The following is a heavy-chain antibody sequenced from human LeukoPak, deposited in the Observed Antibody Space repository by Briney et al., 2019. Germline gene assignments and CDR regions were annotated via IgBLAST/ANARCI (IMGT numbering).Heavy chain of an antibody. V-gene: IGHV3-23*01. J-gene: IGHJ4*02. D-gene: IGHD2-15*01. Sequence: GGSLRLSCSASGFSFNNYAMSWIRQAPGKGLTWVSLVSPAYGRTYYADSVKGRFTISRDNSNNMLSLYMSSLRADDTAVYYCAKVLHPYSSQPIFDYWGQGTLVTVSS. CDR2: VSPAYGRT. CDR3: AKVLHPYSSQPIFDY. CDR1: GFSFNNYA.